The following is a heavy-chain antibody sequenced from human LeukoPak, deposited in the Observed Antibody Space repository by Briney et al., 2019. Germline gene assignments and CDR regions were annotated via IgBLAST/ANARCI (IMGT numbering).Heavy chain of an antibody. Sequence: ASVNVSCKASGYTFTSYGISWVRQAPGQGLEWMGWISAYNGNTNYAPKFQGRVTMTTDTSTSTAYMELRSLRSDDTAVYYCARGDIVATIRYYYYGMDVWGQGTTVTVSS. CDR1: GYTFTSYG. J-gene: IGHJ6*02. CDR3: ARGDIVATIRYYYYGMDV. CDR2: ISAYNGNT. D-gene: IGHD5-12*01. V-gene: IGHV1-18*01.